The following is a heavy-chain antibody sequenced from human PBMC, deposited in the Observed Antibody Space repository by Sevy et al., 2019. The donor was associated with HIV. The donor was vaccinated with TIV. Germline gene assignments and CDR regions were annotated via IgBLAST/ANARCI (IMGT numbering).Heavy chain of an antibody. D-gene: IGHD3-22*01. V-gene: IGHV1-24*01. CDR3: ATTKDYYDTSGYPFDS. CDR1: GYTLTELS. J-gene: IGHJ4*02. CDR2: FDPEDDEK. Sequence: ASVKVSCKVSGYTLTELSMHWVRQAPGKGLEWMGTFDPEDDEKIYAQKFQGRVTMTEDTSTDTAYMELSRLRSEDTAVYYCATTKDYYDTSGYPFDSWGQRTLVTDSS.